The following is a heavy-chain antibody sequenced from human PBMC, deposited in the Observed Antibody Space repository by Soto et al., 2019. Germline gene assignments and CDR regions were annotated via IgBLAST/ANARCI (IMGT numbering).Heavy chain of an antibody. D-gene: IGHD3-22*01. Sequence: QVQLVESGGGVVQPGRSLRLSCAASGFTFSSYGMHWVRQAPGNGLEWVAVIWYDGSNKYYADSVKGRVTISRDNSKNTLYLQMNSLRAEDTAVYYCARDLSDSSGYYYGMGYFQHWGQGTLVPVSS. CDR1: GFTFSSYG. CDR3: ARDLSDSSGYYYGMGYFQH. CDR2: IWYDGSNK. V-gene: IGHV3-33*01. J-gene: IGHJ1*01.